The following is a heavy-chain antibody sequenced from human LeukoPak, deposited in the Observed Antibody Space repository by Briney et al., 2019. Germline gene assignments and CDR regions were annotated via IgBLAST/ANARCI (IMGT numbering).Heavy chain of an antibody. D-gene: IGHD3-9*01. CDR2: INAGNGNT. J-gene: IGHJ6*02. V-gene: IGHV1-3*01. Sequence: ASVKVSCKASGYTFTSYGISWVRQAPGQRLEWMGWINAGNGNTKYSQKFQGRVTITRDTSAGTAYMEMSSLRSEDTAVFYCARDSDSRMVLTYYGMDVWGQGTAVTVSS. CDR3: ARDSDSRMVLTYYGMDV. CDR1: GYTFTSYG.